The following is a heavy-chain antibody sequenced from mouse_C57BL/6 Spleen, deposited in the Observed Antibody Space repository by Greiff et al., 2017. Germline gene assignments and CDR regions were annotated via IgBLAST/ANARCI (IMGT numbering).Heavy chain of an antibody. V-gene: IGHV1-72*01. Sequence: QVQLQQPGAELVKPGASVKLSCKASGYTFTSYWMHWVKQRPGRGLGWIGRIDPNSGGTKYNEKFKSKATLTVDKPSSTAYMQLSSLTSEDSAVYYCARWVYDYDEGGDAMDYWGQGTSVTVSS. D-gene: IGHD2-4*01. CDR3: ARWVYDYDEGGDAMDY. CDR1: GYTFTSYW. J-gene: IGHJ4*01. CDR2: IDPNSGGT.